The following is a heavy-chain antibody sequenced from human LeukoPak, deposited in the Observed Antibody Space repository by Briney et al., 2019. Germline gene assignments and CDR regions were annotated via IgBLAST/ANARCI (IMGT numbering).Heavy chain of an antibody. V-gene: IGHV3-43*01. D-gene: IGHD5-12*01. CDR2: INWNGDET. J-gene: IGHJ4*02. CDR3: ARLSGGGYDPYGDPIDY. CDR1: GFGLDGYT. Sequence: PGGSLRLSCAASGFGLDGYTMHWVRQFPGKGLEWVSLINWNGDETYYSDSVKGRFTISRDNAKNSLYLQMNSLRAEDTAVYYCARLSGGGYDPYGDPIDYWGQGTLVTVSS.